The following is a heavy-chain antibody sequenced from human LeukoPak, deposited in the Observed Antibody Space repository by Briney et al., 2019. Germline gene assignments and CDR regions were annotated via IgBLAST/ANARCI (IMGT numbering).Heavy chain of an antibody. Sequence: PGGSLRLSCAASGFTFTNYVMSWVRQAPGKGLEWVAVIGGGDGSTHYADSVKGRFTISRDNSKNTLFLQMHSLTAEDTAVYYCAKGGGDFWTGFDYWGQGTLVTVSS. CDR1: GFTFTNYV. J-gene: IGHJ4*02. CDR3: AKGGGDFWTGFDY. D-gene: IGHD3/OR15-3a*01. V-gene: IGHV3-23*01. CDR2: IGGGDGST.